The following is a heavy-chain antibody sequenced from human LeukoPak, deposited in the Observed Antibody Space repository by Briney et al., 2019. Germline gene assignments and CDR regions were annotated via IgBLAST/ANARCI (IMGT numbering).Heavy chain of an antibody. D-gene: IGHD6-6*01. CDR3: AKDRRYSTSAEDVDY. CDR1: GLTFSSYT. V-gene: IGHV3-23*01. CDR2: ISGSGDTT. Sequence: GGSLRLSCAASGLTFSSYTMSWVRQAPGKGLEWVSTISGSGDTTYSADSVKGRFTISRDNSKSTLYLQMNSLRAEDTAVYYCAKDRRYSTSAEDVDYWGQGTLVTVSS. J-gene: IGHJ4*02.